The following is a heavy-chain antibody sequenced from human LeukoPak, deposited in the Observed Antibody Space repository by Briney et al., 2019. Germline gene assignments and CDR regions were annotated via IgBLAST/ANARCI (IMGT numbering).Heavy chain of an antibody. CDR1: GYTFTGYY. J-gene: IGHJ4*02. CDR3: ARGGDHSKLVRRNTGLFDY. D-gene: IGHD6-6*01. Sequence: ASVKVSCKASGYTFTGYYMHWVRQAPGQGLEWMGWINPNSGGTNYAQKFQGRVTMTRDTSISTAYMGLSRLRSDDTAVYYCARGGDHSKLVRRNTGLFDYWGQGTLVIVSS. CDR2: INPNSGGT. V-gene: IGHV1-2*02.